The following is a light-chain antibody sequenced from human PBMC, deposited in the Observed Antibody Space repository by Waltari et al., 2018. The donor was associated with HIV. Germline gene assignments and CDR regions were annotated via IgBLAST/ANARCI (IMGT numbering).Light chain of an antibody. CDR3: GTWDSDLRAVV. J-gene: IGLJ2*01. CDR2: DNK. V-gene: IGLV1-51*01. Sequence: QSVLTQPPSVSAAPGQRVTISCSGSRSNIEDNNVSWYQQLPGTAPTLLIYDNKKRVSGVPVRFSGSKSGTAATLGITGRQTGDEADYFCGTWDSDLRAVVFGGGTKLTVL. CDR1: RSNIEDNN.